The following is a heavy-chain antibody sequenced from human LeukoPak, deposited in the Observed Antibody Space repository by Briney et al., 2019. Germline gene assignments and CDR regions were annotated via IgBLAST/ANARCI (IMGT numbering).Heavy chain of an antibody. Sequence: GGSLRLSCAASGFTVSSNYMNWVRQAPGKGLEWVSVIYSGGNTYYADSVKGRFTISRDNSKNTLYLQMNSLRAEDTAVYYCAKVGSYLDYFDYWGQGTLVTVSS. V-gene: IGHV3-53*01. CDR1: GFTVSSNY. J-gene: IGHJ4*02. CDR3: AKVGSYLDYFDY. D-gene: IGHD1-26*01. CDR2: IYSGGNT.